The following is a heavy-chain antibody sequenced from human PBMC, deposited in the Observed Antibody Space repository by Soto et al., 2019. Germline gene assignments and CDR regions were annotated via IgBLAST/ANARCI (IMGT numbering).Heavy chain of an antibody. CDR1: GGSFSGYY. V-gene: IGHV4-34*01. Sequence: QVQLQQWGAGLLKPSETLSLTCAVYGGSFSGYYWSWIRQPPGKGLEWIGEINHSGSTNYNPSLKSRVTISVDTSKNQFSLKLSSVTAADTAVYYCARCSQWLVKYWGQGTLVTVSS. J-gene: IGHJ4*02. CDR2: INHSGST. CDR3: ARCSQWLVKY. D-gene: IGHD6-19*01.